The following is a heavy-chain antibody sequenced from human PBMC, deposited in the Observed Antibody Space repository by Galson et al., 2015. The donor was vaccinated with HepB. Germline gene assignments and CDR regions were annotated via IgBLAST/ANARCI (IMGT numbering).Heavy chain of an antibody. J-gene: IGHJ5*01. CDR2: IIPMFGTT. CDR1: GGTFSSYV. Sequence: SVKVSCKASGGTFSSYVISWVRQAPGQGLEWMGGIIPMFGTTKDAQRFQGRVTITADKSTSMVYMELSSLRSEDTAVYYCARAEAHYSGNSCYYWFDSWGQGSLVTVSS. V-gene: IGHV1-69*06. CDR3: ARAEAHYSGNSCYYWFDS. D-gene: IGHD1-26*01.